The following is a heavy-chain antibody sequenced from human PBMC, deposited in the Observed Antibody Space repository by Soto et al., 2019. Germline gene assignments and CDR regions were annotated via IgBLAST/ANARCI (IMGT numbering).Heavy chain of an antibody. CDR3: ARNFKDTAMATWGASLGYYYYGMDV. J-gene: IGHJ6*02. CDR2: IYYSGST. CDR1: GGSISSGGYY. V-gene: IGHV4-31*03. D-gene: IGHD5-18*01. Sequence: QVQLQESGPGLVKPSQTLSLTCTVSGGSISSGGYYWSWIRQHPGKGLEWIGYIYYSGSTYYNPSLKSRVTISGDTSKNQFSLKLSSVTAADTAVYYGARNFKDTAMATWGASLGYYYYGMDVWGQGTTVTVSS.